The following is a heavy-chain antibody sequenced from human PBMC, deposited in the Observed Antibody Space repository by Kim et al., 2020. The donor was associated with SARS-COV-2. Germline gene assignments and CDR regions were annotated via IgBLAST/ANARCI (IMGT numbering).Heavy chain of an antibody. CDR3: TTSGRL. V-gene: IGHV3-15*01. J-gene: IGHJ6*02. CDR2: KTDGGTT. D-gene: IGHD1-26*01. Sequence: KTDGGTTDYDATVKGRYTISKDDSKNTLYLQMNSLKTEDTAVYYCTTSGRLWGQGTTVTVSS.